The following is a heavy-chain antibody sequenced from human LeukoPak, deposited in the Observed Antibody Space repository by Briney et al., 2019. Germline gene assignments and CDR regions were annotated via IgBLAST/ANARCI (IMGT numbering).Heavy chain of an antibody. CDR2: IRSKAYGGTT. D-gene: IGHD3-10*01. CDR3: TRPYYGSGSYYDHFDY. Sequence: PGRSLRLSCTASGFTFGDYAMSWFRQAPGKGLEWVGFIRSKAYGGTTEYAASVKGRFTISRDDSKSIAYLQMNSLKTEDTAVYYCTRPYYGSGSYYDHFDYWGQGTLVTVSS. CDR1: GFTFGDYA. J-gene: IGHJ4*02. V-gene: IGHV3-49*03.